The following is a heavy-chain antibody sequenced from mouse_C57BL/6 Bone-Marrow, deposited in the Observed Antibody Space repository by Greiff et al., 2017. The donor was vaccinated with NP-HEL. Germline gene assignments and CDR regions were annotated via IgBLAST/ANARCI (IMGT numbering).Heavy chain of an antibody. D-gene: IGHD2-2*01. CDR1: GYSITSGYY. CDR3: ARERGGIYYGYLWFAY. J-gene: IGHJ3*01. Sequence: ESGPGLVKPSQSLSLPCSVTGYSITSGYYWNWIRQFPGNKLEWMGYISYDGSNNYNPSLKNRISITRDTSKNQFFLKLNSVTTEDTATYYCARERGGIYYGYLWFAYWGQGTLVTVSA. CDR2: ISYDGSN. V-gene: IGHV3-6*01.